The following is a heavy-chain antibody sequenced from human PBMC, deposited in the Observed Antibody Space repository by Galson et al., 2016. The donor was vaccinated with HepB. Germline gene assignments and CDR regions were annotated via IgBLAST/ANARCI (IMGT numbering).Heavy chain of an antibody. CDR3: AGAWK. J-gene: IGHJ3*01. CDR1: GLTFSKST. D-gene: IGHD1-1*01. CDR2: RHGDGTT. Sequence: SLRLSCAGSGLTFSKSTLGWLRQAPGQGLEWVSDRHGDGTTYYTDSVQGRFAISRDDSTNTLYLQMNTLRAEDTGKYYCAGAWKWGQGTMVTVSS. V-gene: IGHV3-23*01.